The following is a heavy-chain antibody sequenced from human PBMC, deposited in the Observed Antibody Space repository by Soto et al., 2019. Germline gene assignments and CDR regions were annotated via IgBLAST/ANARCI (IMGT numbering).Heavy chain of an antibody. J-gene: IGHJ4*02. Sequence: SETLSLTCTVSGGSISSGIFYWTWIRQPPGKGLEWIGYVYHSGSAYYNPSLKSRVTISVDTSKNQFSLKLTSVTAADTAVYYCAXGREGGMVRTYTSHFDNWGQGTLVTVSS. CDR2: VYHSGSA. CDR3: AXGREGGMVRTYTSHFDN. D-gene: IGHD3-10*01. CDR1: GGSISSGIFY. V-gene: IGHV4-30-4*01.